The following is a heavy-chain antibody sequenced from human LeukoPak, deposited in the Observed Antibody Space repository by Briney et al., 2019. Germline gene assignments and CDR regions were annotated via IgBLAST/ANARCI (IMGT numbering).Heavy chain of an antibody. V-gene: IGHV1-18*01. Sequence: ASVKVSCKASGYTFTSYGISWVRQAPGQGLEWMGWISAYNSNTNYAQKLQGRVTMTTDTSTSTAYMELRSLRSDDTAVYYCARWEVPYYDILTGYGAWDYWGQGTLVTVSS. CDR1: GYTFTSYG. CDR3: ARWEVPYYDILTGYGAWDY. D-gene: IGHD3-9*01. J-gene: IGHJ4*02. CDR2: ISAYNSNT.